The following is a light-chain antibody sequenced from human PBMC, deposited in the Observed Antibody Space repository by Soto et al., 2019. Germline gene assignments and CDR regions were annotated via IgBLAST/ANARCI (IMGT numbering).Light chain of an antibody. J-gene: IGKJ5*01. CDR2: DAS. CDR3: QLSTNWPPVFT. Sequence: EIVLTQSPGTLSLSPGERATLSCRASQSVSSSYLAWYQQKPGQAPRLLIYDASNRATGIPARFSGSGSGTDFTLTISSLEPEDFAVYYCQLSTNWPPVFTFGQGTRLEIK. CDR1: QSVSSSY. V-gene: IGKV3D-20*02.